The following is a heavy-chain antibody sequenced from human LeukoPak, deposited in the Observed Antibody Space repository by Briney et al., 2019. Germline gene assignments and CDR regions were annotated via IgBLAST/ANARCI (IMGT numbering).Heavy chain of an antibody. Sequence: GESLKISCKGSGYTFTSYWIGWVRQMPGKGLEWMGIIYPDDSDITYSPSFQGQGTISADKSISTAYLQWNSLKASDTAMYYCARRLMYYYDTSGYDVAFDIWGQGTMVTVSS. CDR1: GYTFTSYW. CDR2: IYPDDSDI. J-gene: IGHJ3*02. V-gene: IGHV5-51*01. CDR3: ARRLMYYYDTSGYDVAFDI. D-gene: IGHD3-22*01.